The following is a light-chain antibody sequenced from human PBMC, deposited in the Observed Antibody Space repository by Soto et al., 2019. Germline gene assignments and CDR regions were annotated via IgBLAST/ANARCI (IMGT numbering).Light chain of an antibody. CDR3: MQRKEFPWT. V-gene: IGKV2-40*01. J-gene: IGKJ1*01. Sequence: DIVMTQTPLSLPVTPGEPASISCRSSQTLLDSDDGNTYLDWYLKKPGQSPQLLIYGISSRASGVPDRFSGRGSGTDFTLKISRVEAGDVGVFYCMQRKEFPWTFGQGPKVEIK. CDR1: QTLLDSDDGNTY. CDR2: GIS.